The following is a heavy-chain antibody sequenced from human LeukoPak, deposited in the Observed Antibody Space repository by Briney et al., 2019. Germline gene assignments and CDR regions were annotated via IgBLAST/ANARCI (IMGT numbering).Heavy chain of an antibody. V-gene: IGHV4-34*01. Sequence: PSETLSLTCAVHRGSSDDYYCSWILQPPGKGLEWIGEIHPHGIFYYNSSLTSRVTISIDTSKSQFSLRLTSVTAADTALYYCARGRDRSNAGDLWGQGSLVIVSS. CDR3: ARGRDRSNAGDL. D-gene: IGHD5-24*01. CDR2: IHPHGIF. CDR1: RGSSDDYY. J-gene: IGHJ5*02.